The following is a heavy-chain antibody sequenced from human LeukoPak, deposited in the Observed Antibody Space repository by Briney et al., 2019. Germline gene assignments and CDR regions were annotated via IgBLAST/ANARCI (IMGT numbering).Heavy chain of an antibody. V-gene: IGHV3-53*01. CDR3: AGTSAWTAFPTF. Sequence: GGSLRLSCAASGFTVSSKHVSWVRQAPGEGLGWVSVIYSGNSTYYADSVKGRFSISRDNSKNTVHLQMNSLRVGDTAVYYCAGTSAWTAFPTFWGQGTLVTVSS. J-gene: IGHJ4*02. D-gene: IGHD6-19*01. CDR2: IYSGNST. CDR1: GFTVSSKH.